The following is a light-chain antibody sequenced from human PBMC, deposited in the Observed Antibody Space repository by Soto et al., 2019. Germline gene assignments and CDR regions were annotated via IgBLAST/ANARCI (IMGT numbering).Light chain of an antibody. Sequence: ETVLTQSPATLSLSPGERATLSCRASQNVDIYLAWYQQKPGQAPRLLIYDTSNRATGIPARFSGSGSGTDFTLTISCLEPEDFAINYCQQRRNWPPITFGQGTRLEIK. CDR1: QNVDIY. CDR3: QQRRNWPPIT. J-gene: IGKJ5*01. V-gene: IGKV3-11*01. CDR2: DTS.